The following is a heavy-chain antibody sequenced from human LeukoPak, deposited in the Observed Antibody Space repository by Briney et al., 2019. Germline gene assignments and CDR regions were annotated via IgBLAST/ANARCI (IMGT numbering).Heavy chain of an antibody. CDR2: IKQDGSEK. Sequence: GGSLRLSCAASGFTFSSYWMSWVRQAPGKGLEWVANIKQDGSEKYYVDSVKGRFTISRDNAKSSLYLQMNSLRAEDTAVYYCAREQWLDETDYWGQGTLVTVSS. CDR3: AREQWLDETDY. D-gene: IGHD6-19*01. CDR1: GFTFSSYW. J-gene: IGHJ4*02. V-gene: IGHV3-7*04.